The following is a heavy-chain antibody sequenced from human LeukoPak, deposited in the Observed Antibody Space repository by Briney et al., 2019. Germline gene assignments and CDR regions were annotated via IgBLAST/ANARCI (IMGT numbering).Heavy chain of an antibody. CDR3: ARFIGIAVAGTIDY. V-gene: IGHV4-34*01. Sequence: SETLSLTCAVYGGSFSGYYWSWIRQPPGKGLEWIGEINHSGSTNYNPSLKSRVTISVDTSKNQFSLKLSSVTAADTAVYYCARFIGIAVAGTIDYWGQGTLVTVSS. CDR2: INHSGST. D-gene: IGHD6-19*01. CDR1: GGSFSGYY. J-gene: IGHJ4*02.